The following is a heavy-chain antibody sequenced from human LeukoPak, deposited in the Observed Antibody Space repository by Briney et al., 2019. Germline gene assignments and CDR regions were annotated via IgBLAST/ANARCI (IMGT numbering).Heavy chain of an antibody. D-gene: IGHD4-11*01. J-gene: IGHJ6*03. CDR1: GGSISSGDYY. CDR3: ARAEYYSTLYYYYHMDV. Sequence: PSETLSLTCTVSGGSISSGDYYWSWIRQPPGKGLEWIGYIYYSGSTYYNPSLKSRVTISVDTSKNQFSLKLSSVTAADTAVYYCARAEYYSTLYYYYHMDVWGKGTTVTVSS. CDR2: IYYSGST. V-gene: IGHV4-30-4*08.